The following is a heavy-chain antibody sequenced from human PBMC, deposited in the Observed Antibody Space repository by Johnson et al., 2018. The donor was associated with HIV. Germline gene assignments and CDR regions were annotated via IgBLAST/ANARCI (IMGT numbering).Heavy chain of an antibody. D-gene: IGHD3-22*01. CDR3: ARGDHYDSSGFYFGAAFDS. CDR1: GFTFSSHW. J-gene: IGHJ3*02. V-gene: IGHV3-7*03. Sequence: VQLVESGGGLVQPGGSLRLSCAVSGFTFSSHWMTWVRQAPGKGLEWVANIKTDGSEKYYVDSVKGRFTISRDNARNSVYLQMNSLRAEDTVVYYCARGDHYDSSGFYFGAAFDSWGQGTMVTVSS. CDR2: IKTDGSEK.